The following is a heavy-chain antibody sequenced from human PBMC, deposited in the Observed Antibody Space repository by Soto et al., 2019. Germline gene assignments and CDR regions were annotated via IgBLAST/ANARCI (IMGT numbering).Heavy chain of an antibody. CDR3: ARHSCRRYDFWSGYYIGAPGEGWFDP. CDR1: GGSIGSSSYY. D-gene: IGHD3-3*01. CDR2: IYYSGST. Sequence: PSETLSLTCTVSGGSIGSSSYYWGWIRQPPGKGLEWIGSIYYSGSTYYNPSLKSRVTISVDTSKNQFSLKLSSVTAADTAVYYCARHSCRRYDFWSGYYIGAPGEGWFDPWGQGTLVTVSS. J-gene: IGHJ5*02. V-gene: IGHV4-39*01.